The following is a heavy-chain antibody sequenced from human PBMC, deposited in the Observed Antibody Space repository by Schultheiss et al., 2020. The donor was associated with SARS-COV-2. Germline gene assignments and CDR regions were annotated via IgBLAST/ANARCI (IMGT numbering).Heavy chain of an antibody. D-gene: IGHD2-2*01. J-gene: IGHJ5*02. CDR1: GFTFSSYA. V-gene: IGHV3-33*08. Sequence: GESLKISCAASGFTFSSYAMHWVRQAPGKGLEWVAVIWYDGSNKYYADSVKGRFTISRDNSKNTLYLQMNSLRAEDTAVYYCARGNLRHVVVPAAIRFDPWGQGTLVTVSS. CDR2: IWYDGSNK. CDR3: ARGNLRHVVVPAAIRFDP.